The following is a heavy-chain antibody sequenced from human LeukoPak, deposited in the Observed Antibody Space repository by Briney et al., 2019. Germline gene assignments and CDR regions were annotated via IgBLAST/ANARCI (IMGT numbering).Heavy chain of an antibody. CDR1: GFTFSSYW. J-gene: IGHJ5*02. D-gene: IGHD6-13*01. V-gene: IGHV3-74*01. CDR2: IKSDGSST. Sequence: GGSLRLSCAASGFTFSSYWMHWVRQAPGKGLDWVSRIKSDGSSTSYADSVKGRFTISRDNAKNTLYLQMNSLRAEDTAVYYCARDGSRIAAAGRWFDPWGQGTLVTVSS. CDR3: ARDGSRIAAAGRWFDP.